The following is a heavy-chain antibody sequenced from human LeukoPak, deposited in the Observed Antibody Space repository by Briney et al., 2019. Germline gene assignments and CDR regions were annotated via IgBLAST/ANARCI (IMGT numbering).Heavy chain of an antibody. Sequence: GGSLRLTCAASGFTFDDYAMHWVRQAPGKGLEWVSLISGDGGSTYYADSVKGRFTISRDNSKNSLYLQMNSLRTEDTALYYCAKDIQRYFDSLLVLGYYYYYGMDVWGQGTTVTVSS. V-gene: IGHV3-43*02. CDR2: ISGDGGST. J-gene: IGHJ6*02. CDR1: GFTFDDYA. CDR3: AKDIQRYFDSLLVLGYYYYYGMDV. D-gene: IGHD3-9*01.